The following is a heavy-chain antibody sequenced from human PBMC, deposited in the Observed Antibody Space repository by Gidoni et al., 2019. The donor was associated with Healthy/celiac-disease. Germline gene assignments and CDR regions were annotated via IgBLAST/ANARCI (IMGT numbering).Heavy chain of an antibody. J-gene: IGHJ4*02. CDR3: AKYLGPVYGDYVLDY. D-gene: IGHD4-17*01. Sequence: QVQLVESGGGVVQPGRSLRLSCAAPGFTFSSYGMHWVRQAPGKGLEWVAVISYDGSNKYYADSVKGRFTISRDNSKNTLYLQMNSLRAEDTAVYYCAKYLGPVYGDYVLDYWGQGTLVTVSS. CDR2: ISYDGSNK. CDR1: GFTFSSYG. V-gene: IGHV3-30*18.